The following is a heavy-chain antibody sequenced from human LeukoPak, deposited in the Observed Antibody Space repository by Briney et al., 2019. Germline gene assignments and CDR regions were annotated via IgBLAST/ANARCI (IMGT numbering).Heavy chain of an antibody. CDR3: AKDKGGPYCDY. J-gene: IGHJ4*02. V-gene: IGHV3-48*01. CDR2: ISSSGSNI. Sequence: PGGSLRLSCSASGFTFDDYCMNWVRQAPGKGLEWVSYISSSGSNIYYADSGQGRFTMSRDNSKNTLYLQMNSLRAEDTALYYCAKDKGGPYCDYWGQGALVTVSS. D-gene: IGHD1-26*01. CDR1: GFTFDDYC.